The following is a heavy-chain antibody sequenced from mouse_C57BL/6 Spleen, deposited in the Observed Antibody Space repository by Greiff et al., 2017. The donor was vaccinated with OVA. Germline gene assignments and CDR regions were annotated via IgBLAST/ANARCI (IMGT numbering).Heavy chain of an antibody. D-gene: IGHD1-1*01. CDR1: GYTFTDYE. CDR3: AKPIICYGSSYGYFDV. J-gene: IGHJ1*03. CDR2: IDPYDGGT. Sequence: QVQLQQPGAELVRPGASVTLSCKASGYTFTDYEMHWVKQTPVHGLEWIGAIDPYDGGTAYNQKFKGKATLTVDKSSSTAYMQLRSLTSEDSAVYYGAKPIICYGSSYGYFDVWGKGTTVTVSS. V-gene: IGHV1-15*01.